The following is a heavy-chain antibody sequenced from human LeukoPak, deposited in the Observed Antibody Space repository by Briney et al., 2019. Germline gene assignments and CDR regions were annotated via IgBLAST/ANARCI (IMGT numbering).Heavy chain of an antibody. CDR1: GFTFSSYG. J-gene: IGHJ3*02. V-gene: IGHV3-30*03. D-gene: IGHD4-23*01. CDR2: ISYDGSNK. Sequence: PGRSLRLSCAASGFTFSSYGMHWVRQAPGKGLEWVAVISYDGSNKYYADSVKGRFTISRDNSKNTLYLQMNSLRAEDTAVYYCARGQDTVVTSRDAFDIWGQGTMVTVSS. CDR3: ARGQDTVVTSRDAFDI.